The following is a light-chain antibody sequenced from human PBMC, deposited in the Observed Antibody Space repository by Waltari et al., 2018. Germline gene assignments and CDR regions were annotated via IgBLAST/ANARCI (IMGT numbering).Light chain of an antibody. CDR3: AVWDDSLGGV. V-gene: IGLV1-44*01. J-gene: IGLJ3*02. Sequence: QSVLTQPPSVSGTPGQRVTISCSGSISTIGGNFVNWYQQTPGKAPKLLIYNDNQGPSGGPDRFSASKSGTSAALAITGLQSEDEADYYCAVWDDSLGGVFGGGTKLTVL. CDR1: ISTIGGNF. CDR2: NDN.